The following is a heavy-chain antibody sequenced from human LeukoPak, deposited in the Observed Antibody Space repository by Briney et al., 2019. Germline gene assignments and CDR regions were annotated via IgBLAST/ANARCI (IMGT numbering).Heavy chain of an antibody. CDR1: GYTFSSYG. CDR3: ARAPLYGSCEY. CDR2: ISGYNGNT. J-gene: IGHJ4*02. Sequence: GASVKVSCKASGYTFSSYGISWVRQAPGQGLEWMGWISGYNGNTNYAQKPQGRVTMTTDTSTSTAYMELRSLRSDDTAVYYCARAPLYGSCEYWGQGTLVTVSS. V-gene: IGHV1-18*01. D-gene: IGHD6-6*01.